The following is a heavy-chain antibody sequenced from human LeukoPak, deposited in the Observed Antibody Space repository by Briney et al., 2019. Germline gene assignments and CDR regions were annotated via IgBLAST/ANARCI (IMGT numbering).Heavy chain of an antibody. J-gene: IGHJ4*02. D-gene: IGHD6-13*01. CDR2: INYSGST. V-gene: IGHV4-31*03. CDR3: AAEYSSSWFHFDY. Sequence: SETLSLTCTVSGDSISSANYYWSWIRQHPGKGLEWIGYINYSGSTYYNPSLKSRVTISVDTSQNRFSLKLSSVTAADTAVYYCAAEYSSSWFHFDYWGQGTLVTVSS. CDR1: GDSISSANYY.